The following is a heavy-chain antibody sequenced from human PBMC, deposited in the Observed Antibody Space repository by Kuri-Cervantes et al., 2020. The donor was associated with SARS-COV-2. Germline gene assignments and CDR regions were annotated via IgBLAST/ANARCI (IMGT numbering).Heavy chain of an antibody. Sequence: ASVKVSCKASGYTFTGYYMHRVRQAPGKGLEWMGGFDPEDGETIYAQKFQGRVTMTEDTSTDTAYMELSSLRSDDTAVYYCARETFLTRGPMPAPLLDYWGQGTLVTVSS. D-gene: IGHD3-9*01. CDR3: ARETFLTRGPMPAPLLDY. V-gene: IGHV1-24*01. CDR2: FDPEDGET. J-gene: IGHJ4*02. CDR1: GYTFTGYY.